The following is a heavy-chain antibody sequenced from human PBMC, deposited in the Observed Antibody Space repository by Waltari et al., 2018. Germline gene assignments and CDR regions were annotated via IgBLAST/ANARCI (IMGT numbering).Heavy chain of an antibody. D-gene: IGHD3-10*01. CDR2: INHSGST. V-gene: IGHV4-34*01. CDR1: GGSFSGYY. CDR3: ARDPMVRGVYLPLITYGMDV. Sequence: QVQLQQWGAGLLKPSETLSLTCAVYGGSFSGYYWSWIRQPPGNGLEWIGEINHSGSTNYNPSLKSRVTISVDTSKNQFSLKLSSVTAADTAVYYCARDPMVRGVYLPLITYGMDVWGQGTTVTVSS. J-gene: IGHJ6*02.